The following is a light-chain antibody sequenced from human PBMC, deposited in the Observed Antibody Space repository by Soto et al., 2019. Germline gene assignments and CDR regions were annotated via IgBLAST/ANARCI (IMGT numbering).Light chain of an antibody. CDR3: SSCTTIGPEI. V-gene: IGLV2-14*01. CDR1: DNDIGSYLY. J-gene: IGLJ2*01. CDR2: EVN. Sequence: QSVLTQPASVSGSPGQSITISCTGTDNDIGSYLYVSWFQQHPGKAPKVVIFEVNNRPAGISDRFSGSKSGNTASLTISGLQPEDESNYFCSSCTTIGPEIFGGGTKLTVL.